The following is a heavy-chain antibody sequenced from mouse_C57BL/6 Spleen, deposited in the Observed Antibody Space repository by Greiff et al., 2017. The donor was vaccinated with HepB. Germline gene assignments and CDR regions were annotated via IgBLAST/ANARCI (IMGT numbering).Heavy chain of an antibody. CDR2: IYPGSGST. V-gene: IGHV1-55*01. CDR1: GYTFTSYW. CDR3: ARHYGSPHYYAMDY. D-gene: IGHD1-1*01. J-gene: IGHJ4*01. Sequence: VQLQQSGAELVKPGASVKMSCKASGYTFTSYWITWVKQRPGQGLEWIGDIYPGSGSTNYNEKFKSKATLTVDTSSSTAYMQLSSLTSEDSAVYYCARHYGSPHYYAMDYWGQGTSVTVSS.